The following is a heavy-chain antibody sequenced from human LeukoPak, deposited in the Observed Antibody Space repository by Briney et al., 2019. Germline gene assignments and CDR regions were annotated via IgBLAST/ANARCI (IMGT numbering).Heavy chain of an antibody. V-gene: IGHV3-30*12. J-gene: IGHJ6*03. CDR3: ARDDYYGSGSSWSDYYMDV. D-gene: IGHD3-10*01. CDR1: GFTFSSYG. Sequence: GGSLRLSCAASGFTFSSYGMHWVRQAPGKGLEWVAVISYDGSRKYYADSVKGRFTISRDNSKNTLYLQMNSLRAEDTAVYYCARDDYYGSGSSWSDYYMDVWGKGTTVTISS. CDR2: ISYDGSRK.